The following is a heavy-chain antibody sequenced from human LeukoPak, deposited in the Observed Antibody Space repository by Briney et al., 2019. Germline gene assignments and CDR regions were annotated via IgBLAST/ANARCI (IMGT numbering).Heavy chain of an antibody. CDR1: GFTSSSYW. V-gene: IGHV3-74*01. CDR2: INPDGSQT. J-gene: IGHJ4*02. D-gene: IGHD3-10*01. Sequence: GGSLRLSCAASGFTSSSYWMHWVRQAPGKGLVWVSHINPDGSQTNYADSVTGRFTISRDNAKNTLYLQMNSLRAEDTAVYYCARDPVRRDSYWGQGTLVTVSS. CDR3: ARDPVRRDSY.